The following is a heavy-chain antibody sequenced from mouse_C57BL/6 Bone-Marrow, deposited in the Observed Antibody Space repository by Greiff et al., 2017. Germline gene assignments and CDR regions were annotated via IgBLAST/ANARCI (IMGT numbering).Heavy chain of an antibody. J-gene: IGHJ4*01. V-gene: IGHV1-80*01. D-gene: IGHD1-1*01. CDR2: IYPGDGDT. CDR1: GYAFSSYW. Sequence: QVQLKESGAELVKPGASVKISCKASGYAFSSYWMNWVKQRPGKGLEWIGQIYPGDGDTNYNGKFKGKATLTADKSSSTAYMQLSSLTSEDSAVYFCARDHYGSPYYAMDYWGQGTSVTVSS. CDR3: ARDHYGSPYYAMDY.